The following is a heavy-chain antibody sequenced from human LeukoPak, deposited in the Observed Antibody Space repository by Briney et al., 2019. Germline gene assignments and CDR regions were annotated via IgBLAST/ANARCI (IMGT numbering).Heavy chain of an antibody. V-gene: IGHV4-59*08. D-gene: IGHD3-16*01. Sequence: PSETLSLTGTVSGGSISSYYWSWIRQPPGKGLEWIGNIYYSGSTNYNPSLKSRVTISVDTSKNQFSLKLTSVTAADTAVYYCARGPLIGPIDYWGQGTLVTVSS. CDR3: ARGPLIGPIDY. CDR2: IYYSGST. CDR1: GGSISSYY. J-gene: IGHJ4*02.